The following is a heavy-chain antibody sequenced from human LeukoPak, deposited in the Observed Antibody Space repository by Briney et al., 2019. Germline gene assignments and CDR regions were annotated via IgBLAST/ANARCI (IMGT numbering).Heavy chain of an antibody. CDR2: ISGSGGST. CDR3: ASRDTAMVAFDY. V-gene: IGHV3-23*01. J-gene: IGHJ4*02. D-gene: IGHD5-18*01. CDR1: GFTFSSYA. Sequence: GGSLRLSCAASGFTFSSYAMSWVRQAPGKGLEWVSAISGSGGSTYYADSVKGRFTISRDNSKNTLYLQMNSLRADDTAVYYCASRDTAMVAFDYWGQGTLVTVSS.